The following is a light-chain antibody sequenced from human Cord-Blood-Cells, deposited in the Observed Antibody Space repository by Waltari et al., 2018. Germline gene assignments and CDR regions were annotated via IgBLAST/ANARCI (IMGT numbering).Light chain of an antibody. J-gene: IGKJ1*01. Sequence: EIQMTQSPSSLSASVGDRVNITCRASQRISSYLNWYQQKPGKAPKLLIYAASRLQSWVPSRFSGSGSGTYFTLTISSLQPEDFATYYCQQSYSTPRTFGQGTKVEIK. V-gene: IGKV1-39*01. CDR2: AAS. CDR1: QRISSY. CDR3: QQSYSTPRT.